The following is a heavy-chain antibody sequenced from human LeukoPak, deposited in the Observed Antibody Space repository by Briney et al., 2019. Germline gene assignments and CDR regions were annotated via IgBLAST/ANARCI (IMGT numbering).Heavy chain of an antibody. CDR2: IYYSGST. CDR3: ARQSSDYDYYYYYMDV. J-gene: IGHJ6*03. Sequence: PSETLSLTCTVSGGSISSYYGSWIRQPPGKGLEWIGYIYYSGSTNYNPSLKSRVTISVDTSKNQFSLKLSSVTAADTAVYYCARQSSDYDYYYYYMDVWGKGTTVTISS. CDR1: GGSISSYY. D-gene: IGHD4-17*01. V-gene: IGHV4-59*08.